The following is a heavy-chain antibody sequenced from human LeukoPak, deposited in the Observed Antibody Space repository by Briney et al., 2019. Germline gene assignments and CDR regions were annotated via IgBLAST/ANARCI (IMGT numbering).Heavy chain of an antibody. V-gene: IGHV3-48*04. CDR3: ARDRITMGGDYYYGMDV. D-gene: IGHD3-10*01. Sequence: GGSLRLSCAASGFTFSSYSMNWVRQAPGKGLEWVSYISSSSSTIYYADSVKGRFTISRDNAKNSLYLQMNSLRAEDTAVYYCARDRITMGGDYYYGMDVWGQGTTVTVSS. J-gene: IGHJ6*02. CDR2: ISSSSSTI. CDR1: GFTFSSYS.